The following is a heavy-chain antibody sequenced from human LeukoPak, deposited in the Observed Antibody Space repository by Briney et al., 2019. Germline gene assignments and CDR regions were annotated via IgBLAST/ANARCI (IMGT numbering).Heavy chain of an antibody. J-gene: IGHJ6*02. Sequence: GKSLRLSCAASGFTFNNYGMHWVRQAPGKGLEWVSVIYSGGSTYYADSVKGRFTISRDNSKNTLYLQMNSLRAEDTAVYYCARDSYYDFWSGYYYGMDVWGQGTTVTVSS. CDR3: ARDSYYDFWSGYYYGMDV. CDR2: IYSGGST. V-gene: IGHV3-53*01. D-gene: IGHD3-3*01. CDR1: GFTFNNYG.